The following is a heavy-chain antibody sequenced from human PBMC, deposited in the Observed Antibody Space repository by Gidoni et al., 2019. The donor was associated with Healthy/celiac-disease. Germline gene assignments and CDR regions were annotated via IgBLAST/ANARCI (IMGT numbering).Heavy chain of an antibody. D-gene: IGHD3-9*01. V-gene: IGHV3-49*05. CDR3: TREGETDYDSLTGYSPYY. J-gene: IGHJ4*02. Sequence: EVQLVSSGGGLVKPGRSLRLSCPASGFPFGDYAMSWFRQAPGKGLEWVGFIRSKADGGTTEYAASVKGRLTISRDDSKSIAYLQMNSLKTEDTAVYYCTREGETDYDSLTGYSPYYWGQGTLVTVSS. CDR1: GFPFGDYA. CDR2: IRSKADGGTT.